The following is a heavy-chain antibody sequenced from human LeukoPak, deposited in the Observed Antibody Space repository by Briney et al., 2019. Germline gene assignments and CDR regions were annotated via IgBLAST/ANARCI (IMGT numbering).Heavy chain of an antibody. Sequence: GASVKVSCKASGGTFSSYAISWVRQAPGQGLEWMGGIIPIFGTANYAQKFQGRVTITADESTSTAYMELSSLRSEDTAVYYCARGAGGYCSGGSCYGPFDYWAREPWSPSPQ. CDR1: GGTFSSYA. CDR3: ARGAGGYCSGGSCYGPFDY. CDR2: IIPIFGTA. D-gene: IGHD2-15*01. J-gene: IGHJ4*02. V-gene: IGHV1-69*13.